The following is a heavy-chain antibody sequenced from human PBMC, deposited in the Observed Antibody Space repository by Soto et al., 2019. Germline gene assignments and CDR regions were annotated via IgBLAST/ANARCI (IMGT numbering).Heavy chain of an antibody. J-gene: IGHJ4*02. Sequence: GESLKISCKGSGYSFISYWIVWVRQMPGKGLEYVGIIYPGDSDTRYSPSFQGQVTISADKSISTAYLQWSSLKASDTAMYYCARRSTYCSSSGCYFDYWGQGIPVTVSS. CDR3: ARRSTYCSSSGCYFDY. CDR2: IYPGDSDT. CDR1: GYSFISYW. D-gene: IGHD2-2*01. V-gene: IGHV5-51*01.